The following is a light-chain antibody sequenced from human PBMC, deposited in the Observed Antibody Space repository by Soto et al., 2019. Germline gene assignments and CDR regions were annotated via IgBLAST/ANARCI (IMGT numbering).Light chain of an antibody. V-gene: IGKV3-15*01. Sequence: EIVLTQSPATLSVSPGERVSLSCRASQSVDINLAWYQKKPGQDPRLLIYGASTRATDMPGRFSGRGSGTEFNLTISRLQSEDFAVYDCQQYRNWPRTFGQGTKVDIK. CDR3: QQYRNWPRT. J-gene: IGKJ1*01. CDR2: GAS. CDR1: QSVDIN.